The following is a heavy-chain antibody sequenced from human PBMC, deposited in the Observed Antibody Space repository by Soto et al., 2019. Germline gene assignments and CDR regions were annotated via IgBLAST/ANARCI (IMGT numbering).Heavy chain of an antibody. D-gene: IGHD2-8*01. V-gene: IGHV3-33*01. CDR3: ARGARGYCTNGVCYGGDWFDP. CDR1: GFTFSSYG. Sequence: GGSLSLSCAASGFTFSSYGMHWLRQAPGKGLEWVAVIWYDGSNQYYADSVKGRFTISRDNSKNTLYLQMNSLRSEDTAVYYCARGARGYCTNGVCYGGDWFDPWGQGTLLTVSS. J-gene: IGHJ5*02. CDR2: IWYDGSNQ.